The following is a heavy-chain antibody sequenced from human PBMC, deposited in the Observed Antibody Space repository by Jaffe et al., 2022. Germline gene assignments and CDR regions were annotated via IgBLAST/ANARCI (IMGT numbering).Heavy chain of an antibody. D-gene: IGHD1-26*01. CDR2: IRSKAYGGTT. CDR1: GFTFGDYA. V-gene: IGHV3-49*04. Sequence: EVQLVESGGGLVQPGRSLRLSCTASGFTFGDYAISWVRQAPGKGLEWVGFIRSKAYGGTTEYAASVKGRFTISRDDSKSIAYLQMNSLKIEDTAVYYCTRDQWVYGFDIWGQGTMVTVSS. J-gene: IGHJ3*02. CDR3: TRDQWVYGFDI.